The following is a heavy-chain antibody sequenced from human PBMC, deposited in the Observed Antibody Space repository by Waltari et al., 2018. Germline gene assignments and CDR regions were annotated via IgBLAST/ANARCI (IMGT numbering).Heavy chain of an antibody. CDR1: GDSISGSFW. D-gene: IGHD5-12*01. CDR3: ARDRGRGLYLDS. V-gene: IGHV4-4*02. J-gene: IGHJ4*02. CDR2: IHGSGRI. Sequence: QVQLQESGPGLVKPSGTLSVTCAVSGDSISGSFWWSWARQTPGKGLEWIGQIHGSGRINYNPSLESRVTVSRDTSNNQFSLKLTSATAADTAVYFCARDRGRGLYLDSWGQGILVTVSP.